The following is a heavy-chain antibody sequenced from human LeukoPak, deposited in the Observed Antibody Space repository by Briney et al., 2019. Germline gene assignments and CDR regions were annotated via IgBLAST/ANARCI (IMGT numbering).Heavy chain of an antibody. CDR3: ARYVAATGKYYFDY. D-gene: IGHD2-15*01. CDR2: IYTSGST. Sequence: SETLSLTCTVSGGSISSGSYYWSWIRQPAGKGLEWIGRIYTSGSTNYNPSLKSRVTISVDTSKNQFSLKLSSVTAVDTAVYYCARYVAATGKYYFDYWGQGTLVTVSS. V-gene: IGHV4-61*02. J-gene: IGHJ4*02. CDR1: GGSISSGSYY.